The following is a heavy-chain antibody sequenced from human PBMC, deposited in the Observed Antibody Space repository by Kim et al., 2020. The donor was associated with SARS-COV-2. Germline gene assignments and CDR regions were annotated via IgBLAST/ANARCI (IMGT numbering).Heavy chain of an antibody. D-gene: IGHD3-3*01. CDR1: GYPFTSYA. CDR3: ARTLRITNVGEFYP. Sequence: ASVKVSCKASGYPFTSYAMRWIRQAPGQRLEWMGWISGCNGNTKYAQKLQDRVTITRDTSASTAYMELSSLRSDDTAVYYCARTLRITNVGEFYPWGQGTLVTVSS. J-gene: IGHJ5*02. CDR2: ISGCNGNT. V-gene: IGHV1-3*01.